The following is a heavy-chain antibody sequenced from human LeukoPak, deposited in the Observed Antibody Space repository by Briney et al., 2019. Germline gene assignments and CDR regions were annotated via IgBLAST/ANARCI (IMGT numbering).Heavy chain of an antibody. V-gene: IGHV3-53*01. CDR1: GFTVSSNY. CDR3: ARADRPVSARPVDY. CDR2: IYSGGST. J-gene: IGHJ4*02. Sequence: GGSLRLSCAASGFTVSSNYMSWVRQAPGKGLEWVSVIYSGGSTYYADSVKGRFTISRDNSKNTLYLQMNSLRAEDTAVYYCARADRPVSARPVDYWGQGTLVTVSS. D-gene: IGHD2-2*01.